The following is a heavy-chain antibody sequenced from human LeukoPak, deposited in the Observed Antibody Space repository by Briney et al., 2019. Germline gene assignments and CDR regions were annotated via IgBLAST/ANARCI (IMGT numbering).Heavy chain of an antibody. CDR2: ISAYNGNT. V-gene: IGHV1-18*01. CDR1: GYTFTSYG. Sequence: EASVKVSCKASGYTFTSYGISWVRQAPGQGLEWMGWISAYNGNTNYAQKLQGRVTMTTDTSTSTAYMELRSLRSDDTAVYYCVREDFYDNDGYYYWFDPWGQGTLVTVSS. D-gene: IGHD5-24*01. CDR3: VREDFYDNDGYYYWFDP. J-gene: IGHJ5*02.